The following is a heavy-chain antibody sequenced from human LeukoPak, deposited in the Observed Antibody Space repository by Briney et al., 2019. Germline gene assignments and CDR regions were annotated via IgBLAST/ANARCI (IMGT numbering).Heavy chain of an antibody. CDR2: INPSGGNT. Sequence: ASVKVSCKASGYTFSNYYMHWVRQAPGQGLEWMGIINPSGGNTIYAQKFQGRVTMTRDTSTSTVYMEVSSLRSEDTAVYYCARASGYCSSTSCPNWFDPWGQGTLVTVSS. V-gene: IGHV1-46*01. CDR3: ARASGYCSSTSCPNWFDP. CDR1: GYTFSNYY. D-gene: IGHD2-2*01. J-gene: IGHJ5*02.